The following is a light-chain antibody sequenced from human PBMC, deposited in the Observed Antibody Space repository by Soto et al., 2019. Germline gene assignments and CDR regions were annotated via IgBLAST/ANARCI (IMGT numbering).Light chain of an antibody. CDR1: QDISNY. CDR3: RQYDNLVFT. CDR2: DAS. Sequence: DIQMTQSPSSLSASVGDRVTITCQASQDISNYLNWYQQKPGKAPKLLIYDASNLETGVPSRFSGSGSGTDFTFTISSLQPEDIATYYCRQYDNLVFTFGHGNKVDIK. J-gene: IGKJ3*01. V-gene: IGKV1-33*01.